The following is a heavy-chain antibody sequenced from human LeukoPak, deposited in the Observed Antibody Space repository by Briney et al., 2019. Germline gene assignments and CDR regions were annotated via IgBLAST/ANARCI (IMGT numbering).Heavy chain of an antibody. CDR2: ISGSGGST. J-gene: IGHJ4*02. CDR3: AKDVNYYDSSGYRSSPPVLDY. D-gene: IGHD3-22*01. V-gene: IGHV3-23*01. CDR1: GFTFSSYA. Sequence: GGSLRLSCAASGFTFSSYAMSWVRQAPGKGLEWVSAISGSGGSTYYADSVKGRFTISRDNSKNTLYLQMNSLRAEDTAVYYCAKDVNYYDSSGYRSSPPVLDYWGQGTLVTVSS.